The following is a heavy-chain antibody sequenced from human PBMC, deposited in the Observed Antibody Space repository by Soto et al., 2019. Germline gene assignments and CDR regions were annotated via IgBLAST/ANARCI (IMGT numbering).Heavy chain of an antibody. CDR2: IYYSGST. V-gene: IGHV4-59*01. J-gene: IGHJ5*02. CDR1: GGSISSYY. Sequence: QVQLQESGPGLVKPSETLSLTCTVSGGSISSYYWSWIRQPPGKGLEWIGYIYYSGSTNYNPSLNSRVTISVDTSKNQFSLKLSSVTAADTAVYYCARDSRRSMVPGKYNWSDPWRQGTLLTVSS. CDR3: ARDSRRSMVPGKYNWSDP. D-gene: IGHD3-10*01.